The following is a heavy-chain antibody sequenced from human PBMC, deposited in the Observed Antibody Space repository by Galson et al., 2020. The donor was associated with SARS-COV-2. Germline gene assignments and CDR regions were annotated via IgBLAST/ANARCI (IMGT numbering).Heavy chain of an antibody. J-gene: IGHJ4*02. CDR1: GFTVINSY. CDR3: ARAPGNSWFDY. Sequence: QLGESLKISCVASGFTVINSYMSWVRRGPGKRLEWVSSIYSDGSTSYAESVKGRFTISRNNAMNTVYLQMNRLRPDDTSMYYCARAPGNSWFDYWGLGTLVTVSS. V-gene: IGHV3-66*02. D-gene: IGHD6-13*01. CDR2: IYSDGST.